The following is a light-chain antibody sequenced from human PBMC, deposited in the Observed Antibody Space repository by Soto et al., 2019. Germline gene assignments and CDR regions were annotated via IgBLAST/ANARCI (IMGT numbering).Light chain of an antibody. CDR2: EGR. V-gene: IGLV2-23*01. J-gene: IGLJ2*01. CDR3: CSYAGSNVL. CDR1: SSDVGYYNL. Sequence: QSVLTQPASVSGSPGQSLTISCTGTSSDVGYYNLVSWYQQHPGKAPKLMIYEGRKRPSGVSNRFSGSKSGNTASLTISGLQADDEADYYCCSYAGSNVLFGGGTKLTVL.